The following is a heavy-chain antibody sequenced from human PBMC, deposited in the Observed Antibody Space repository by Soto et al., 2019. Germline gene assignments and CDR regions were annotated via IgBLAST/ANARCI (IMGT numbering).Heavy chain of an antibody. CDR1: GFTFSSYT. CDR2: IGGSGLST. J-gene: IGHJ4*02. V-gene: IGHV3-23*01. D-gene: IGHD3-16*01. Sequence: EVQLLESGGGLVQPGGSLRLSCAASGFTFSSYTMSWVRQAPGKGLEWVSAIGGSGLSTYYADSVKGRFTISRDNSRNTLSLQMNSLRAEDTAIYYCTRGTYGGVLDYWGQGTLVTVSS. CDR3: TRGTYGGVLDY.